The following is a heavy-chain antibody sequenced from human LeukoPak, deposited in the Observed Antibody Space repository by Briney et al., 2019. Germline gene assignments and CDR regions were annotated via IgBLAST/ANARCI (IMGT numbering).Heavy chain of an antibody. CDR3: AREGPLGSGSPKPKNAFDI. CDR1: GYTFTDYY. V-gene: IGHV1-46*01. J-gene: IGHJ3*02. CDR2: INPSGGST. D-gene: IGHD3-10*01. Sequence: GASVKVSCKASGYTFTDYYMHWVRQAPGQGLEWMGIINPSGGSTSYAQKFQGRVTMTRDMSTSTVYMELSSLRSEDTAVYYCAREGPLGSGSPKPKNAFDIWGQGTMVTVSS.